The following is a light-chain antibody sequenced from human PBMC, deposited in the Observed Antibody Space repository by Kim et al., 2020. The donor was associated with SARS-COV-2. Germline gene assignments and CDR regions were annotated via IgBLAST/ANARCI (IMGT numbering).Light chain of an antibody. J-gene: IGLJ2*01. CDR3: QAWDSSTVV. CDR1: KLGDKY. Sequence: PGRSDGITWRGDKLGDKYGWWYQQKPGRSPVLVIYKDSRRPSGITERFAGSNSGNTATLTISGTQAMDEGDYYCQAWDSSTVVFGGGTQLTVL. CDR2: KDS. V-gene: IGLV3-1*01.